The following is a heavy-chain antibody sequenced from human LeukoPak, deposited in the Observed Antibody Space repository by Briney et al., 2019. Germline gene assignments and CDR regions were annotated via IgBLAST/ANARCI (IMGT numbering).Heavy chain of an antibody. Sequence: PSETLSLTCTFSGGSISSYYWSWIRQPPGKGLEWIGYIYYSGSTNYNPSLKSRVTISVDTSKNQFSLKLSSVTAADTAVYYCARALVRRPYDLWNWGQGTLVTLSS. CDR2: IYYSGST. V-gene: IGHV4-59*01. J-gene: IGHJ4*02. CDR3: ARALVRRPYDLWN. CDR1: GGSISSYY. D-gene: IGHD3-3*01.